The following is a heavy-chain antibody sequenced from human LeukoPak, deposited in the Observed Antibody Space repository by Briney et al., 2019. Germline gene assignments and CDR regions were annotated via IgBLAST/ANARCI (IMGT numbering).Heavy chain of an antibody. V-gene: IGHV3-74*01. CDR1: GFTFSNYW. D-gene: IGHD6-13*01. J-gene: IGHJ5*02. CDR3: ARAAAVDGAQGDNRFDP. CDR2: INTDGRST. Sequence: PGGSLRLSCAASGFTFSNYWMHWVRQAPGKGLVWVSRINTDGRSTNYADSVKGRFTISRDNAKNTLYLQINSLRAEDTAVYFCARAAAVDGAQGDNRFDPWGQGTLVTVSS.